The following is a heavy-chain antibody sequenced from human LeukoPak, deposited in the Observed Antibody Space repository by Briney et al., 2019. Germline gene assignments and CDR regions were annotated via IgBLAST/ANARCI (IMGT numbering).Heavy chain of an antibody. CDR2: ISGSGGST. D-gene: IGHD3-10*01. CDR1: GFTISSYA. Sequence: PGGSLRLSCAASGFTISSYAMSWVRQAPGKGLEWVSAISGSGGSTYYADSVKGRFTISRDNSKNTLYLQMNSLRAEDTAVYYCAKDRVGSLWFGELLEGNDYWGQGTLVTVSS. CDR3: AKDRVGSLWFGELLEGNDY. V-gene: IGHV3-23*01. J-gene: IGHJ4*02.